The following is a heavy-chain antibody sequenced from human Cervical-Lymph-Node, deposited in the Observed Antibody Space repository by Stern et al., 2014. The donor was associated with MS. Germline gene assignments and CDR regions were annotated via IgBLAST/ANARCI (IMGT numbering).Heavy chain of an antibody. V-gene: IGHV4-59*01. J-gene: IGHJ5*02. CDR2: IYYSGTT. CDR3: ARATDL. CDR1: GASITSCY. Sequence: VQLLESGPGLLRPSETLSLTCTVSGASITSCYWSWIRQPPGKGLEWIGYIYYSGTTNYNASLKGRVAISIDTSKTQFSLRLSSVTAADTAVYYCARATDLWGQGTLVTVSS.